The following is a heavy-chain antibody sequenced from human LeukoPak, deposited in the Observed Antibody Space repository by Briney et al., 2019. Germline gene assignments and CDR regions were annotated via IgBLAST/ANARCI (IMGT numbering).Heavy chain of an antibody. Sequence: GGSLRLSCAASGFTFSSYWMHWVRQAPGKGLVWVSRINADGRYTSYADSVKGRFTISRDNAKNTLYLQLNSLRAEDTAVYYCATDLTRAKDDWGQGTLVTVSS. CDR3: ATDLTRAKDD. CDR2: INADGRYT. D-gene: IGHD1-26*01. J-gene: IGHJ4*02. CDR1: GFTFSSYW. V-gene: IGHV3-74*01.